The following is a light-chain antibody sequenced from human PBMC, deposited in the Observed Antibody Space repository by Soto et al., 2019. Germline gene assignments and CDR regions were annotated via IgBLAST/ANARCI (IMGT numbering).Light chain of an antibody. J-gene: IGKJ4*01. CDR2: AAS. CDR3: QQNYNTPLT. Sequence: DIQMTQSPSSLSASVGDRVTITCRTSQSIETYLNWYQQKPGKAPKLLIYAASSLQSGVPSRFSGSGSGTDFTLTINSLQPEDFATYYCQQNYNTPLTFGGGTVVEIE. CDR1: QSIETY. V-gene: IGKV1-39*01.